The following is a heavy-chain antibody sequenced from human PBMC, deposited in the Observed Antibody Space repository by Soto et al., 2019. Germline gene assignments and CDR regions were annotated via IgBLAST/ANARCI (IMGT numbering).Heavy chain of an antibody. D-gene: IGHD4-17*01. CDR3: ARVPDYGGTANWFDP. J-gene: IGHJ5*02. CDR1: GGSISSYY. CDR2: IYYSGST. Sequence: SETLSLTCTVSGGSISSYYWSWIRQPPGKGLEWIGYIYYSGSTNYNPSLKSRVTISVDTSTNQFSLKLSSVTAADTAVYYCARVPDYGGTANWFDPWGQGTLVTVSS. V-gene: IGHV4-59*08.